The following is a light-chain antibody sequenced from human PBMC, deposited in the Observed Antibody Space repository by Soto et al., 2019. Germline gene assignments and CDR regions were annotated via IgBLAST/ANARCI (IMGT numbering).Light chain of an antibody. J-gene: IGKJ2*01. CDR2: AAS. CDR3: QQTYSTPYT. CDR1: QSISSY. V-gene: IGKV1-39*01. Sequence: DIQMTQSPSSLSASVGDRVTITCRASQSISSYLNWYQQNPGKAPKLLIYAASSLQSGVPSRFSGSGSGTDFTLTISCLQPEDFATYYCQQTYSTPYTFGQGTKLEIK.